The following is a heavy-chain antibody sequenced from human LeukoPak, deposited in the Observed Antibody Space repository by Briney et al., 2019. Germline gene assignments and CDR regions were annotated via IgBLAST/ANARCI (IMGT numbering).Heavy chain of an antibody. J-gene: IGHJ4*02. Sequence: PSETLSLTCTVSGGSISSYYWSWIRQPPGKGLERIGYIYYSGSTNYNPSLKSRVTISVDTSKNQFSLNLSSVTAADTAVYYCARGVAWGTPSYFDYWGQGTLVIVSS. D-gene: IGHD7-27*01. CDR3: ARGVAWGTPSYFDY. CDR2: IYYSGST. V-gene: IGHV4-59*01. CDR1: GGSISSYY.